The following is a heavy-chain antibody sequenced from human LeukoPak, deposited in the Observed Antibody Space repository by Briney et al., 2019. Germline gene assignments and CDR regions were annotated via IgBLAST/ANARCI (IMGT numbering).Heavy chain of an antibody. D-gene: IGHD3-16*02. V-gene: IGHV1-18*01. J-gene: IGHJ4*02. Sequence: ASVKVSRKSSGYTFTSYGISWLRQAPGQGLEWMGWISAYNGNTNYSQKLQGRVTMTTDTSTSTAYMEMRSLRSDDTAVYYCARPQSSAYYDYVWGSYRPAPYFDYWGQGTLVTVSS. CDR1: GYTFTSYG. CDR3: ARPQSSAYYDYVWGSYRPAPYFDY. CDR2: ISAYNGNT.